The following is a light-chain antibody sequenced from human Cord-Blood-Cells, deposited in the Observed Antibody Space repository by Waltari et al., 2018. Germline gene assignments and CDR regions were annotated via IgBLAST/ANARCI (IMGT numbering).Light chain of an antibody. CDR3: NARDSSGNHVG. V-gene: IGLV3-19*01. Sequence: SSELTQDPAVSVALGQTVRITCQGDSLRSYYASWYQQKPGQAPVLVIYGKNNRPSGIPGRFSGYSSGNTASLTITGAQAEDEADYYCNARDSSGNHVGFGGGTKLTVL. CDR2: GKN. CDR1: SLRSYY. J-gene: IGLJ2*01.